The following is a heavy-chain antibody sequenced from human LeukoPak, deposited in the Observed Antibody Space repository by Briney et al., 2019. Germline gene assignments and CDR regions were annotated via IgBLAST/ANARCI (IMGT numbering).Heavy chain of an antibody. J-gene: IGHJ4*02. CDR2: IYTSGST. Sequence: SETLSLTCTVSGGSISSYYWSWIRQPAGKGLEWIGRIYTSGSTNYNPSLKSRVTMSVDTSKNQFSLKLSSVTAADTAVYYCARRGLYSSSWSPFDYWGQGTLVTVSS. V-gene: IGHV4-4*07. CDR1: GGSISSYY. CDR3: ARRGLYSSSWSPFDY. D-gene: IGHD6-13*01.